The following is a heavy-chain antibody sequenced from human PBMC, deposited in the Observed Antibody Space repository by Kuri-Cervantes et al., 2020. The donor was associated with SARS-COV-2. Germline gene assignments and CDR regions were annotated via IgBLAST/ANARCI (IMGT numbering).Heavy chain of an antibody. V-gene: IGHV3-30-3*01. J-gene: IGHJ1*01. D-gene: IGHD6-13*01. Sequence: GGSLRLSCAASGFTFSSYAMHWVRQAPDKGLEWVAVISYDGSNKYYADSVKGRFTISRDNSKNTLYLQMNSLRAEDTAVYYCARARAAAGTFIEYFQHWGQGTLVTVSS. CDR1: GFTFSSYA. CDR3: ARARAAAGTFIEYFQH. CDR2: ISYDGSNK.